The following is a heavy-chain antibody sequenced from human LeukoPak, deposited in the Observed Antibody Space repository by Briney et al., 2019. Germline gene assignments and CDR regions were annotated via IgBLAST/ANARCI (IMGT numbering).Heavy chain of an antibody. CDR1: GYTFTSYD. CDR3: ARGRGGNFDY. J-gene: IGHJ4*02. Sequence: ASVNVSCKASGYTFTSYDINWVRQASGQGLEWMGWMNPDSGSTVYAQKFQGRVTMTRSTSISTAYMELSSLRSEDTAVYYCARGRGGNFDYWGQGSLVAVSS. D-gene: IGHD3-10*01. CDR2: MNPDSGST. V-gene: IGHV1-8*02.